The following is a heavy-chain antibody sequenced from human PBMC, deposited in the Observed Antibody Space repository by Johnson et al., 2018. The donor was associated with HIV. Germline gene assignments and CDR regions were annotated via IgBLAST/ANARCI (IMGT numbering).Heavy chain of an antibody. V-gene: IGHV3-30*04. CDR3: AREPGRRELRRDAFDI. Sequence: VQLVESGGGVVQPGRSLRLSCAASGFTFSSYAMHWVRQAPGKGLEWVAVISYDGSNKYYADSVKGRFTISRDNSKNTLYLQMNSLRAEDTAVYFCAREPGRRELRRDAFDIWGQGTMVTVSS. CDR2: ISYDGSNK. D-gene: IGHD1-26*01. CDR1: GFTFSSYA. J-gene: IGHJ3*02.